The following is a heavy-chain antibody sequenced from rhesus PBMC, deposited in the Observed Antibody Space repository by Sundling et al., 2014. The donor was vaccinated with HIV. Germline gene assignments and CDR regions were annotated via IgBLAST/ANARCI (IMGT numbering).Heavy chain of an antibody. V-gene: IGHV3-103*01. CDR3: ARGQRIFGLVIPNYFHY. J-gene: IGHJ4*01. CDR1: GFSFSDYA. Sequence: EVQLVESGGGLAKPGGSLRLSCAASGFSFSDYAMHWVRQAPGKGLEWVSGINNGGSTVYADSVKGRFTISRDNSQNTLSLQMNSLRPEDTAVYYCARGQRIFGLVIPNYFHYWGRGRSWSPSPQ. CDR2: INNGGST. D-gene: IGHD3-3*01.